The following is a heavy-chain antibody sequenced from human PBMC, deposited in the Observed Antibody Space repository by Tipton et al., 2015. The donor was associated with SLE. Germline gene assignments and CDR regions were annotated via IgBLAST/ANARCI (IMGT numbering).Heavy chain of an antibody. J-gene: IGHJ4*02. CDR1: GGSISSGGYY. CDR3: ARGGASTYYYDSSGYSPFDY. Sequence: TLSLTCTVSGGSISSGGYYWSWIRQHPGKGLEWIGYIYYSGSTYYNPSLKSRVTISVDTSKNQFSLKLSSVTAADTAVYYCARGGASTYYYDSSGYSPFDYWGQGTLVTVSS. D-gene: IGHD3-22*01. CDR2: IYYSGST. V-gene: IGHV4-31*03.